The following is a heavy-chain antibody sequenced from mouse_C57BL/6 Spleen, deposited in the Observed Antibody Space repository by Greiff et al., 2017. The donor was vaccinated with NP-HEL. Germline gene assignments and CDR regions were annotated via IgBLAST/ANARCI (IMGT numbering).Heavy chain of an antibody. D-gene: IGHD1-1*01. CDR1: GFTFSSYA. CDR3: TRETTVVADYAMDY. V-gene: IGHV5-9-1*02. CDR2: IRSGGDYI. J-gene: IGHJ4*01. Sequence: EVKLVESGEGLVKPGGSLKLSCAASGFTFSSYAMSWVRQTPEKRLEWVAYIRSGGDYIYYADTVTGRFTISRDNARNTAYLQMSSLKSEDTAMYYCTRETTVVADYAMDYWGQGTSVTVSS.